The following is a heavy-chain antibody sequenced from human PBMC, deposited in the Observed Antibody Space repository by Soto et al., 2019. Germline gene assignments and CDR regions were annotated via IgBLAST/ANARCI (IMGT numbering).Heavy chain of an antibody. CDR3: AKDSPVGVPLMRDFHD. Sequence: GGSLSLSCAASGFPFSSYGMSWVRQAPGKGLEWVSVISGSGGSTYYADSVKGRFTLSRDNSKNTVYLQMNSLRAEDTAVYYCAKDSPVGVPLMRDFHDWGQGTLVTVSS. CDR2: ISGSGGST. V-gene: IGHV3-23*01. J-gene: IGHJ1*01. CDR1: GFPFSSYG. D-gene: IGHD2-8*01.